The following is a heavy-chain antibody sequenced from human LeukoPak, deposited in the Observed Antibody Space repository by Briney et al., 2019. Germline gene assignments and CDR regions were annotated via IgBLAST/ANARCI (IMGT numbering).Heavy chain of an antibody. CDR2: ISTRDNTI. V-gene: IGHV3-11*01. Sequence: GGSLRLSCAASGFTFSSYGMSWIRQTPGKGLEWLSYISTRDNTIQYADSVKGRFTISRDNANNSVFLQMNNLRAEDSAIYYCARGARWAYYFDYWGQGSLVTVSS. CDR3: ARGARWAYYFDY. D-gene: IGHD4-23*01. CDR1: GFTFSSYG. J-gene: IGHJ4*02.